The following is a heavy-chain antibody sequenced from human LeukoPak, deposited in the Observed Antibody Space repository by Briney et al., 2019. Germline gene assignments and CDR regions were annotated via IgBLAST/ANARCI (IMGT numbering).Heavy chain of an antibody. J-gene: IGHJ5*02. CDR3: ARGIQLWLNWFDP. V-gene: IGHV4-39*07. CDR2: IYHSGST. Sequence: TSETLSLTCTVSGGSISSSSYYWGWIRQPPGKGLEWIGGIYHSGSTYYNPSLKSRVTISVDTSKNQFSLKLSSVTAADTAVYYCARGIQLWLNWFDPWGQGTLVTVSS. CDR1: GGSISSSSYY. D-gene: IGHD5-18*01.